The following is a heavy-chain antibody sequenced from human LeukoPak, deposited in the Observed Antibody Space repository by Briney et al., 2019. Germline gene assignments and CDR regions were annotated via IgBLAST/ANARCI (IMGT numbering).Heavy chain of an antibody. CDR2: IRHKRNSYTT. V-gene: IGHV3-72*01. Sequence: SGGSLRLSCAASGFTFSDHYMDWVRQTPGKGLEWVGLIRHKRNSYTTEYAASVKGRFTISRDDSKNSLYLQMNSLKADDTAVYYCSRGTVGATNYCYYYYYMDVWGKGTTVTVSS. D-gene: IGHD1-26*01. J-gene: IGHJ6*03. CDR3: SRGTVGATNYCYYYYYMDV. CDR1: GFTFSDHY.